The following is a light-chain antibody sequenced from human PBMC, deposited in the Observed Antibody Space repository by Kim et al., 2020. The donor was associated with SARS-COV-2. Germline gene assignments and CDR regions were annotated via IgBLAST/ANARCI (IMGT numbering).Light chain of an antibody. CDR3: SSRDSSGDQFV. J-gene: IGLJ1*01. CDR2: GIN. Sequence: SSELTQEPAVSVTLGQTVRITCQGDSLRKYFPSWYQQRPGQAPVLLIYGINNRPSGIPDRFSASTSANTASLTISGAQAEDEADYNCSSRDSSGDQFVFGTGTKVTVL. CDR1: SLRKYF. V-gene: IGLV3-19*01.